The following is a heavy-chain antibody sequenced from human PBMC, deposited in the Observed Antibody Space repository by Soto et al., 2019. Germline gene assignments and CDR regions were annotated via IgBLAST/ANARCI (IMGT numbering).Heavy chain of an antibody. J-gene: IGHJ6*02. V-gene: IGHV3-30*18. Sequence: PGGSLRLSCAASGFTFRNYAMHWVRQAPGKGLEWVSGIFRDGSKEYYGESVKGRFTISRDNSRNTLYLQMNSLRAEDTAVYYCPKSGSPFVEWFPVWGQGTTVTVSS. CDR2: IFRDGSKE. CDR3: PKSGSPFVEWFPV. D-gene: IGHD3-3*02. CDR1: GFTFRNYA.